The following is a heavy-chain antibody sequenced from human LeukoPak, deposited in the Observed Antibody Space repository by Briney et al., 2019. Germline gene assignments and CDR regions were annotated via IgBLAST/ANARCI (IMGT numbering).Heavy chain of an antibody. CDR3: AREAKGAPYDY. CDR1: GYTSTGYY. D-gene: IGHD1-26*01. CDR2: INPNSGNT. J-gene: IGHJ4*02. V-gene: IGHV1-8*03. Sequence: ASVKVSCKASGYTSTGYYMHWVRQAPGQGLEWMGWINPNSGNTGYAQKFQGRVTITRNTSISTAYMELSSLRSEDTAVYYCAREAKGAPYDYWGQGTLVTVSS.